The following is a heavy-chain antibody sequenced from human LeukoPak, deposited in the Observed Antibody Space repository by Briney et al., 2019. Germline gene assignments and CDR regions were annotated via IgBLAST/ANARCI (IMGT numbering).Heavy chain of an antibody. Sequence: GASVKVSCKTSGYIFTNYGISWVRQAPGQGLEWMGWISGYSGNTNYVRKFRGRVAMTADTSTSTVYMELRSLRSDDTAVYYCARDIATVQHQDWGQGTLVTVSS. D-gene: IGHD1-1*01. J-gene: IGHJ4*02. CDR2: ISGYSGNT. V-gene: IGHV1-18*01. CDR3: ARDIATVQHQD. CDR1: GYIFTNYG.